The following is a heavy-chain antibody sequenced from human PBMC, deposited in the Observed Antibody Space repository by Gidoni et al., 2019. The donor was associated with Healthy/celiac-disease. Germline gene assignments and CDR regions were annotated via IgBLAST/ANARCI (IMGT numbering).Heavy chain of an antibody. J-gene: IGHJ4*02. D-gene: IGHD4-17*01. V-gene: IGHV3-11*01. Sequence: QVQLVESGGGLVKPGGSLSLSCAPSGFTFRDYYMSWIRQAPGKGREWVSYISSSGSTIYYADSVKGRCTISRDNAKNSLYLQMNSLRAEDTAVYYCAREVTTNAFDYWGQGTLVTVSS. CDR1: GFTFRDYY. CDR2: ISSSGSTI. CDR3: AREVTTNAFDY.